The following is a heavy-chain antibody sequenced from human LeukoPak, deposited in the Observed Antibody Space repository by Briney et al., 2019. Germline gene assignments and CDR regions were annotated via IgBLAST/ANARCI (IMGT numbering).Heavy chain of an antibody. CDR1: GFTFSSYA. Sequence: GGSLRLSCAASGFTFSSYAMSWVRQAPGKGLEWVSAISGSGGSTYYADSVKGRFTISRDNSKNTLCLQMNSLRAEDTAVYYCTKRPLLRGFDYWGQGTLVTVSS. V-gene: IGHV3-23*01. J-gene: IGHJ4*02. CDR2: ISGSGGST. D-gene: IGHD1-26*01. CDR3: TKRPLLRGFDY.